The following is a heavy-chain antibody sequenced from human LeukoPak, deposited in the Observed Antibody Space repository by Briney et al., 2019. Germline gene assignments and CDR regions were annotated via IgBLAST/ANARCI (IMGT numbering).Heavy chain of an antibody. CDR1: GFTFSSYA. Sequence: GGSLRLSCAASGFTFSSYAMSWVRQAPGKGLEWVSAISGSGGSTYYADSVKGRFTISRDNSKNTLYLQMNSLRAEDTAVYYCAKFLPTHIVVANYYFDYWGQGILVTVSS. CDR2: ISGSGGST. CDR3: AKFLPTHIVVANYYFDY. V-gene: IGHV3-23*01. D-gene: IGHD2-21*01. J-gene: IGHJ4*02.